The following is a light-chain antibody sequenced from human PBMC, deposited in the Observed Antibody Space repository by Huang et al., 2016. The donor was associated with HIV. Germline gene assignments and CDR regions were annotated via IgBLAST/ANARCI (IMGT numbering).Light chain of an antibody. CDR3: MQALQAPPYT. V-gene: IGKV2-28*01. J-gene: IGKJ2*01. Sequence: DIVMTQSPLSLPVTLGEPASISCRSSQSLLHSNGYNYLDWYLQKPGQSPQLLIYLGSNRASGDPDRFSGSGSGTDFTLKISRVEAEDVGVYYCMQALQAPPYTVGQGTKLEIK. CDR1: QSLLHSNGYNY. CDR2: LGS.